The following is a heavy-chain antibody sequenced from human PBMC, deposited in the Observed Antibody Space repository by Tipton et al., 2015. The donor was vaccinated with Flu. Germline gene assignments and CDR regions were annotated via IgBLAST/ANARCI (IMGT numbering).Heavy chain of an antibody. V-gene: IGHV4-31*03. J-gene: IGHJ4*02. CDR3: ARALQNYFDY. CDR1: GGSISSGGYY. Sequence: TLSLTCTVTGGSISSGGYYWSWIRQHPGEGLEWIGYIYYSGSTYYNPSLKSRVTISIVTSKNQFSLKLSSVTAADTAVYYCARALQNYFDYWGQGTLVTVSS. CDR2: IYYSGST.